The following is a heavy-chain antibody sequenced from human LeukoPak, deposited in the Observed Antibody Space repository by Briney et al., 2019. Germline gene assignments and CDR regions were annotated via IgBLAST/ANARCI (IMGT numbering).Heavy chain of an antibody. CDR3: AIGWQWLDHGCFDY. CDR1: GFTFSSYA. V-gene: IGHV3-23*01. J-gene: IGHJ4*02. D-gene: IGHD6-19*01. Sequence: GGSLRLSCAASGFTFSSYAMRWVRQAPGKGLEWVSSISGSGGSTYYADSVKGRFTISRDNSKNTLYLQMNSLRAEDMAVYYCAIGWQWLDHGCFDYWGQGTLVTVSS. CDR2: ISGSGGST.